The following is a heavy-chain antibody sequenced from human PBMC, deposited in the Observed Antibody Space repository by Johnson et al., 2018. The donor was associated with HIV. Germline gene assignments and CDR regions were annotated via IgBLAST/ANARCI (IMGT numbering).Heavy chain of an antibody. J-gene: IGHJ3*02. CDR1: GFTFSNAW. CDR2: IKSKTDGGTT. Sequence: EVQLVESGGGLVKPGGSLRLSCAASGFTFSNAWMSWVRQAPGKGLEWVGRIKSKTDGGTTDYAAPVKGRFTISRDNSKNTLYLQMGSLRAEDMAVYYCARDRGGSGYYSDDAFDIWGQGTMVTVSS. CDR3: ARDRGGSGYYSDDAFDI. V-gene: IGHV3-15*01. D-gene: IGHD3-22*01.